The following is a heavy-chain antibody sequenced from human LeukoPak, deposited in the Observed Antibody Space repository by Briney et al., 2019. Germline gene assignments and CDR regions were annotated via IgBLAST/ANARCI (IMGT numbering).Heavy chain of an antibody. V-gene: IGHV1-69*04. Sequence: SVKVSCKASGGTFSSYAISWVRQAPGQGLEWMGRIIPILGIANYAQKFQGRVTITADKSTSTAYMELSRLRSDDTAVYYCARVISSWYVVGAFDIWGQGTMVTVSS. CDR1: GGTFSSYA. CDR2: IIPILGIA. D-gene: IGHD6-13*01. J-gene: IGHJ3*02. CDR3: ARVISSWYVVGAFDI.